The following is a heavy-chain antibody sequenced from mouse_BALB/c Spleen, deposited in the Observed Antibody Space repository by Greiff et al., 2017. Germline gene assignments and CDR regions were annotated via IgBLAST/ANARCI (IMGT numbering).Heavy chain of an antibody. Sequence: QVQLQQSGPELVKPGALVKISCKASGYSFTSYWMHWVKQRPGQGLEWIGMIDPSDSETRLNQKFKDKATLTVDKSSSTAYMQLSSPTSEDSAVYYCARNGKFSAWFAYWGQGTLVTVSA. CDR1: GYSFTSYW. D-gene: IGHD2-1*01. J-gene: IGHJ3*01. CDR3: ARNGKFSAWFAY. CDR2: IDPSDSET. V-gene: IGHV1S127*01.